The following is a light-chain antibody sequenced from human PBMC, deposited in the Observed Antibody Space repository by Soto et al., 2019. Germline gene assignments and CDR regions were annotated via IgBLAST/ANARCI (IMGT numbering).Light chain of an antibody. V-gene: IGKV3-20*01. Sequence: IVLTQSPGTLSLSPGDRATLSCRASQSVSGSYLAWYQQKPGLAPRLLIYGASIRATGIPDRFSGSGSGTHFTLTISRLEPEDFAVYYCQQYGSSPRTFGQGTKVEIK. CDR2: GAS. CDR3: QQYGSSPRT. CDR1: QSVSGSY. J-gene: IGKJ1*01.